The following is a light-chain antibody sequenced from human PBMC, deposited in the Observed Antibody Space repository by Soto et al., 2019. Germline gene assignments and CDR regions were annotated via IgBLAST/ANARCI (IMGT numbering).Light chain of an antibody. CDR3: GTWDSNLSADV. CDR1: SSNIGYTS. CDR2: QND. V-gene: IGLV1-51*02. J-gene: IGLJ1*01. Sequence: QSVLTQPPSVSAAPGQKVTISRSGSSSNIGYTSVSWYQQLPDTAPKLLIYQNDKRPSGIPDRFSGSKSGTSATLGITGLQTGDEADYYCGTWDSNLSADVFGTGTKVTVL.